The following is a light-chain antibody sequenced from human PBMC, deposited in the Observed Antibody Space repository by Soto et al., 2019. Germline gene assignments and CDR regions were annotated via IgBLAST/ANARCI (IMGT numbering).Light chain of an antibody. CDR1: SSDVGGYNY. Sequence: QSALTQPASVSGSPGQSITISCTGTSSDVGGYNYVSWYQHHPGKAPKLMIYDVTKRPSGVRDRFSASKSGNTASLTISGLRAEDEADYYCCSYAGSYTYVFGTGTKVTVL. V-gene: IGLV2-11*01. J-gene: IGLJ1*01. CDR2: DVT. CDR3: CSYAGSYTYV.